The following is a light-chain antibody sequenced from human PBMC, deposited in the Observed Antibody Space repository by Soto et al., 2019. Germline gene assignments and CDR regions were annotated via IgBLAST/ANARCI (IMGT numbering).Light chain of an antibody. CDR2: GNS. V-gene: IGLV1-40*01. CDR1: SSNIGAGYD. CDR3: QSYDISLSGWV. Sequence: QSVLTQPPSVYRAPGQRVTISCTESSSNIGAGYDVHWYQQLPGTAPKLLIYGNSNRPSGVPDRFSGSKSGTSASLAITGLQAEDEADYYCQSYDISLSGWVFGGGTKVTVL. J-gene: IGLJ3*02.